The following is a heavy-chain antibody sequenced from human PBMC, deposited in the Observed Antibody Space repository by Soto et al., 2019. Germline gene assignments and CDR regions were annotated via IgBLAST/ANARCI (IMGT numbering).Heavy chain of an antibody. J-gene: IGHJ3*02. V-gene: IGHV4-59*08. CDR1: GGSISSYY. CDR3: ARASVMITFEAFDI. D-gene: IGHD3-16*01. CDR2: IYYSGST. Sequence: SETLSLTCTVSGGSISSYYWSWIRQPPGKGLEWIGYIYYSGSTNYNPSLKSRVTISVDTSKNQFSLKLSSVTAADTAVYYCARASVMITFEAFDIWGQGTMVTVSS.